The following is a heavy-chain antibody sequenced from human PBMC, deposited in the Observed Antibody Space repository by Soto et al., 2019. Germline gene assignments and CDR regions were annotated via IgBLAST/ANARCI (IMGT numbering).Heavy chain of an antibody. D-gene: IGHD3-9*01. CDR1: GDTFRNYS. J-gene: IGHJ6*02. CDR3: ARGRFDNHWLDDSGMDV. Sequence: QVHLVQSGAEVKKAGSSVKVSCKASGDTFRNYSITWVRQAPGQGLEWVGRIIPILVITNAAQKFQGRVTFTADKLTSTVNMELSSLRSGDTAVYYCARGRFDNHWLDDSGMDVWGQGTTVIVSS. V-gene: IGHV1-69*02. CDR2: IIPILVIT.